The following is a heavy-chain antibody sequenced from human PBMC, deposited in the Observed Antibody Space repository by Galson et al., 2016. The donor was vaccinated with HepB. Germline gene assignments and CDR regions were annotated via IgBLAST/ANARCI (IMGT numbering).Heavy chain of an antibody. CDR3: AKDSYYDILTGPTYYYYGMDV. V-gene: IGHV3-30*04. CDR2: ISYDGSYE. J-gene: IGHJ6*02. CDR1: GFTFSSYA. D-gene: IGHD3-9*01. Sequence: SLRLSCAASGFTFSSYAMHWVRQAPGKGLEWVAVISYDGSYESYTGAVKGRFTISRDNSKNTLYLQMNSLRAEDTAVYYCAKDSYYDILTGPTYYYYGMDVWGQGTTVTVSS.